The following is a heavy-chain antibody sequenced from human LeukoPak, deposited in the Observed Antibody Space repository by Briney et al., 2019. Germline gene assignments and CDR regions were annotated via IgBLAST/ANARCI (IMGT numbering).Heavy chain of an antibody. Sequence: ASVTVSFTASGYTFTIYDINWVRQATGQGLEWMGWMNTNSGNTGYAQKFQGRVTMTRNTSISTAYMKLSSLRSEDTAVYFCARGGGDPNYWGQGTLVTVSS. J-gene: IGHJ4*02. CDR2: MNTNSGNT. CDR3: ARGGGDPNY. D-gene: IGHD3-10*01. CDR1: GYTFTIYD. V-gene: IGHV1-8*01.